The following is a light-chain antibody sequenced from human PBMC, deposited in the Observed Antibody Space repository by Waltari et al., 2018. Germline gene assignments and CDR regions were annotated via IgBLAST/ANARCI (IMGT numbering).Light chain of an antibody. CDR1: NTAIGAYHF. CDR2: DVN. CDR3: SAHSASSTHVL. V-gene: IGLV2-14*03. Sequence: QSALTQPASVSGFPGPSTTISCTGTNTAIGAYHFAFRYQQYPGTAPKLIIYDVNSRPSGISVRFSGSKSGNTASLTISGLQAEDEADYYCSAHSASSTHVLFGGGTKLTVL. J-gene: IGLJ2*01.